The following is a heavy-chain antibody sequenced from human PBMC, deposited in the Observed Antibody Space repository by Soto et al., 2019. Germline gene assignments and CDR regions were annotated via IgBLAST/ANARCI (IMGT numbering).Heavy chain of an antibody. CDR3: VRGMNPLF. CDR2: ISISSSDR. V-gene: IGHV3-21*06. J-gene: IGHJ4*01. CDR1: GFTFSEAW. Sequence: PGGSLRLSCAASGFTFSEAWMTWVRQAPGKGLEWVSSISISSSDRYYADSVRGRFTISRDNAKNALYLQMNSLRADDTAVYFCVRGMNPLFGGQGTLVTVSS.